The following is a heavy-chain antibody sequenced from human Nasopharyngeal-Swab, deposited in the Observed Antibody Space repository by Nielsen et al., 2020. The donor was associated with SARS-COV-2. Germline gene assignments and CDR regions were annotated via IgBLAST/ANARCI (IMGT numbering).Heavy chain of an antibody. CDR1: GFAFSAYA. CDR3: TRDDFWSGYYLL. CDR2: IRSKAYGGTT. Sequence: GESLKISCAAYGFAFSAYAMSWVRQAPGKGLEWVGFIRSKAYGGTTEYAASVKGRFTISRDDSKSIAYLQMNSLKTEDTAVYYCTRDDFWSGYYLLWGQGTLVTVSS. D-gene: IGHD3-3*01. V-gene: IGHV3-49*04. J-gene: IGHJ4*02.